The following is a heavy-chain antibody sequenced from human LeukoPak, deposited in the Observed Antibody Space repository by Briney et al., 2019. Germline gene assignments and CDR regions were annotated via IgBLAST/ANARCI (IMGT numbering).Heavy chain of an antibody. D-gene: IGHD2-21*02. CDR3: ARQNCGGDCPHDAFDI. Sequence: PSGTLSLTCAVSGGSISSSNWWSWVRQPPGKGLEWIGEIYHSGSTNYNPSLKSRGTISVDKSKNQFSLKLSYVTAADTAVYYCARQNCGGDCPHDAFDIWGQGTMVTVSS. CDR1: GGSISSSNW. CDR2: IYHSGST. V-gene: IGHV4-4*02. J-gene: IGHJ3*02.